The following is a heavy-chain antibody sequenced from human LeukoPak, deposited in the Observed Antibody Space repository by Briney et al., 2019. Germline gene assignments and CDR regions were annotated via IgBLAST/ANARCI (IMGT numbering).Heavy chain of an antibody. Sequence: GGSLRLSCAASGFTFSSYGMHWVRQAPGKGLEWVAVIWYDGSNKYYADSVKGRFTISRDNSKNTLYLQMNSLRAEDTAVYYCARDPNLPTMVRGVMGSYYFDYWGQGTLVTVSS. V-gene: IGHV3-33*01. CDR2: IWYDGSNK. CDR3: ARDPNLPTMVRGVMGSYYFDY. D-gene: IGHD3-10*01. J-gene: IGHJ4*02. CDR1: GFTFSSYG.